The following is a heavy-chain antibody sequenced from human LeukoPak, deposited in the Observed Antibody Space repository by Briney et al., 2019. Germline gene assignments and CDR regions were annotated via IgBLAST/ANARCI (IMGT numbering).Heavy chain of an antibody. Sequence: ASVKVSRKASGYTFTGYYMHWVRQTPGQGLEWMGWINPNSGGTNYAQKFQGRVTMTRDTSISTAYMELSRLRSDDTAVYYCARGGPRGNGFDYWGQGTLVSVSS. D-gene: IGHD6-25*01. CDR2: INPNSGGT. CDR3: ARGGPRGNGFDY. CDR1: GYTFTGYY. V-gene: IGHV1-2*02. J-gene: IGHJ4*02.